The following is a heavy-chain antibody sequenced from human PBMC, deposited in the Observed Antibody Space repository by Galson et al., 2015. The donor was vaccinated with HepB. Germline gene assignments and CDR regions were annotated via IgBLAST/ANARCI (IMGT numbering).Heavy chain of an antibody. V-gene: IGHV1-24*01. CDR1: EYTLTEIS. J-gene: IGHJ4*02. CDR3: ATADLWSGYFDY. CDR2: SDPESGER. D-gene: IGHD3-3*01. Sequence: SVKVSCKVSEYTLTEISMYWLRRVPGKGLEFMGGSDPESGERMYGQTFQGRVTLTEDTTTDTAYMELRSLRSEDTALYYCATADLWSGYFDYWGQGTLVTVSS.